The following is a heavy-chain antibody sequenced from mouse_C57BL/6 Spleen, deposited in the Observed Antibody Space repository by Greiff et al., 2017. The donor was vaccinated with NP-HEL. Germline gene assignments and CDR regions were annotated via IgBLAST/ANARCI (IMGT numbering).Heavy chain of an antibody. J-gene: IGHJ1*03. V-gene: IGHV14-2*01. Sequence: VQLQQSGAELVKPGASVKLSCTASGFNIKDYYMHWVKQRTEQGLEWIGRIDPEDGETKYAPKFQGKATITADTSSNTAYLQLRSLTSEDTAVYYCAIGLGYGSSFWYFDVWGTGTTVTVSS. CDR1: GFNIKDYY. CDR2: IDPEDGET. D-gene: IGHD1-1*01. CDR3: AIGLGYGSSFWYFDV.